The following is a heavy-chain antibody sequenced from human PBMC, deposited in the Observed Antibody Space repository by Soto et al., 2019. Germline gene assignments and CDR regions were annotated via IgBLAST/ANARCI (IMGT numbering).Heavy chain of an antibody. Sequence: QVQLQESGPGLVKPSETLSLTCTVSGGPISSYYWSWIRQPPGKGLEWIGYIYYSGSTNYNPSPKSRVTISVDTSKARFSLKLSSVTAADTAVYYCARLGRRIAVDDETWFDPWGQGTLVTVSS. D-gene: IGHD6-19*01. V-gene: IGHV4-59*08. CDR2: IYYSGST. CDR3: ARLGRRIAVDDETWFDP. J-gene: IGHJ5*02. CDR1: GGPISSYY.